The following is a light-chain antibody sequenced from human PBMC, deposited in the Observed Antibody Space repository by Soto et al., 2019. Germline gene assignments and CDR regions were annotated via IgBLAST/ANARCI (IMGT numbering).Light chain of an antibody. CDR3: QQTYSIPIT. CDR2: AAS. CDR1: EDISTW. J-gene: IGKJ5*01. V-gene: IGKV1-12*01. Sequence: DIQMTQSPSSVSASVGDRVTITCRASEDISTWLAWYQQKPGKAPKLLIYAASSLQGGVPLRFSGSGSGTDFTLTISSLQAEDFATYYCQQTYSIPITFGQGTRLEI.